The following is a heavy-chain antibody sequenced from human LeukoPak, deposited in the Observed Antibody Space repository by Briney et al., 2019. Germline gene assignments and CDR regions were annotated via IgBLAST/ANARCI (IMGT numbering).Heavy chain of an antibody. V-gene: IGHV4-61*08. J-gene: IGHJ4*02. Sequence: SETLSLTCTVSGGSVGSAGYYWSWIRQPPGGGREWIGYIYYIRNTNYNPSLKSRVTMSLDLSKNQFSLKLNSVTAADTAVYYCARTQSQSGSYRYYFGYWGQGTLVTVSS. CDR2: IYYIRNT. CDR3: ARTQSQSGSYRYYFGY. CDR1: GGSVGSAGYY. D-gene: IGHD1-26*01.